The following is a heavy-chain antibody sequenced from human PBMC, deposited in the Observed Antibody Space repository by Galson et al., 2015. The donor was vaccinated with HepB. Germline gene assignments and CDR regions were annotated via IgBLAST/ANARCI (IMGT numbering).Heavy chain of an antibody. CDR3: ARGVDTAMAWYFDL. Sequence: SETLSLTCTVSGGSISSYYWSWIRQPPGKGLEWIGYIYYSGSTNYNPSLKSRVTISVDTSKNQFSLKLSSVTAADTAVYYCARGVDTAMAWYFDLWGRGTLVTVSS. V-gene: IGHV4-59*01. D-gene: IGHD5-18*01. CDR1: GGSISSYY. CDR2: IYYSGST. J-gene: IGHJ2*01.